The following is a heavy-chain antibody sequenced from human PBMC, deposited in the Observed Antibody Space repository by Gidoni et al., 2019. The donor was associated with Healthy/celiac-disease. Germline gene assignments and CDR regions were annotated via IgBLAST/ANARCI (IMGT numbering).Heavy chain of an antibody. CDR1: GFTFTSSA. CDR2: IVVGSGNT. Sequence: QMQLVQSGPEVKKPGTSVKVSCKASGFTFTSSAVQWVRQARGQRLEWIGWIVVGSGNTNYAQKFQERVTITRDMSTSTAYMELSSLRSEDTAVYYCAADPEFITGTTDGENYWGQGTLVTVSS. V-gene: IGHV1-58*01. D-gene: IGHD1-7*01. CDR3: AADPEFITGTTDGENY. J-gene: IGHJ4*02.